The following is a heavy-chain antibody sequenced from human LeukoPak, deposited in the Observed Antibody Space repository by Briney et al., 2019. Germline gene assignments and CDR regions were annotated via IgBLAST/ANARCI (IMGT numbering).Heavy chain of an antibody. V-gene: IGHV3-9*01. CDR3: AKLTKKMYSSSWKGGFDS. J-gene: IGHJ4*02. CDR1: GFTFGDYA. CDR2: ISLNGGSI. D-gene: IGHD6-13*01. Sequence: GGSLRLSCTASGFTFGDYAMHWVRQPPGEGVEGVSGISLNGGSIGYADSVKGRFTISRDDAKNSLHLQMNSLRTEDTAFYYCAKLTKKMYSSSWKGGFDSWGQGTLVTVSS.